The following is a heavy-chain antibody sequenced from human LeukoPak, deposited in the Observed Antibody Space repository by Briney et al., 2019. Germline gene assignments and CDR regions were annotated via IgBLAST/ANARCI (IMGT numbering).Heavy chain of an antibody. CDR3: ARDSGGTYRFFDY. Sequence: GGSLRLSCAASGFIFSDYYMSWICQAPGKGLEWVSYISSSGSSIYYADSVKGRFTISRDNAKNSLYLQMNSLRAEDTAVYYCARDSGGTYRFFDYWGQGTLVTVSS. CDR2: ISSSGSSI. V-gene: IGHV3-11*01. J-gene: IGHJ4*02. D-gene: IGHD3-10*01. CDR1: GFIFSDYY.